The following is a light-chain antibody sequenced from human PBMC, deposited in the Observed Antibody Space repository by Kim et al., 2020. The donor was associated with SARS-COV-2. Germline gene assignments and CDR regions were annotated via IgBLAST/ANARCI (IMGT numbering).Light chain of an antibody. CDR3: QVWHSGTDLYV. Sequence: SYELTQPPSVSVAPGKTATITCGGNDIGSKSVHWYQQKPGQAPLLVIYYDSDRPSGIPERFSGSNSGNTATLTISRVEAGDEADYYCQVWHSGTDLYVFGTGTTVTVL. CDR2: YDS. J-gene: IGLJ1*01. CDR1: DIGSKS. V-gene: IGLV3-21*04.